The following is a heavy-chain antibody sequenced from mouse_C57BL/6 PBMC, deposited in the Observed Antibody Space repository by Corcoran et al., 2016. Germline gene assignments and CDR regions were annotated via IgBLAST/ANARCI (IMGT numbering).Heavy chain of an antibody. CDR2: IYPGSGNT. D-gene: IGHD1-1*01. CDR1: GYTFTDYY. CDR3: ARYYYGSSWFAY. Sequence: QVQLKQSGAELVRPGASVKLSCKASGYTFTDYYINWVKQRPGQGLEWIARIYPGSGNTYYNEKFKGKATLTAEKSSSTAYMQLSSLTSEDSAVYFCARYYYGSSWFAYWGQGTLVTVSA. V-gene: IGHV1-76*01. J-gene: IGHJ3*01.